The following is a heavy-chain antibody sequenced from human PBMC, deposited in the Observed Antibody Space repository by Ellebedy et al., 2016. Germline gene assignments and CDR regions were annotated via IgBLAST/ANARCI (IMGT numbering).Heavy chain of an antibody. CDR3: AKDRNNWESGLDC. D-gene: IGHD1-20*01. CDR1: GFTFRHYA. J-gene: IGHJ4*02. CDR2: ISATDGRT. Sequence: GESLKISXAASGFTFRHYAMSWVRQAPGKGLEWLSTISATDGRTFYADCVKGRFTISRDNARNTLFLQMSSLRAEDTAIYFCAKDRNNWESGLDCWGQGTLVTVSS. V-gene: IGHV3-23*01.